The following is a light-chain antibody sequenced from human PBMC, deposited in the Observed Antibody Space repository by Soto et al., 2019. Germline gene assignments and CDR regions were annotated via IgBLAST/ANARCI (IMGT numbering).Light chain of an antibody. CDR1: SSDVGGYKY. CDR2: GVS. Sequence: QCVLTQPRSVGGSPGQSVTISCTGTSSDVGGYKYVSWYQQKPGKAPKLIIYGVSRWPSGVPNRFSGSKSGNRASLTISGLQAEDEGDYYCCSYAGGPEVFGTGTKVTVL. J-gene: IGLJ1*01. V-gene: IGLV2-11*01. CDR3: CSYAGGPEV.